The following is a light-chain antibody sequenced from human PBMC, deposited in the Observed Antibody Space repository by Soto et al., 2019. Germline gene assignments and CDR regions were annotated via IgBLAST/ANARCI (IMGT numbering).Light chain of an antibody. V-gene: IGKV3-11*01. CDR3: QQRFTWPLT. CDR2: GVS. Sequence: ETVLTQSPATLSLSPGERATLSARPSKGVSSFFAWYQQKPGQAPRLLIYGVSNRATGVPARFSGSGSGTDFTLSISSLEPEDSAVYYCQQRFTWPLTFGGGTKVEIK. CDR1: KGVSSF. J-gene: IGKJ4*01.